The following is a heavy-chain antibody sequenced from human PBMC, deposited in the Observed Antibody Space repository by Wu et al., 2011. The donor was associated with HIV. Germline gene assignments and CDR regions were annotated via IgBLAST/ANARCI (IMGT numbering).Heavy chain of an antibody. CDR1: GYTFTGYY. J-gene: IGHJ5*02. Sequence: QVHLVQSGAEVKKPGASMKVSCKASGYTFTGYYMHWVRQAPGQGLEWMGWINPNSGGTNYAQKFQGRVTMTRDTSINTAYMELSRLTSDDTAVYYCARGPDVGSGSYLDDWFDPWGQGTLVTVSS. D-gene: IGHD3-10*01. V-gene: IGHV1-2*02. CDR2: INPNSGGT. CDR3: ARGPDVGSGSYLDDWFDP.